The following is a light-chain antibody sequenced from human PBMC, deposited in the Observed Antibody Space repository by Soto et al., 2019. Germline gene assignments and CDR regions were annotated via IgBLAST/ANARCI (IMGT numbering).Light chain of an antibody. V-gene: IGKV1-5*01. J-gene: IGKJ1*01. CDR1: QDIKKW. CDR2: DSS. CDR3: QQYDSYSWT. Sequence: DIEMTQSPSSVSASVGDTINITCRASQDIKKWLAWYQQKPGRAPRVLIYDSSNLESGVPSRFSGSGSGTEFTLTISSLQPDDFATYSCQQYDSYSWTFGQGTKVEIK.